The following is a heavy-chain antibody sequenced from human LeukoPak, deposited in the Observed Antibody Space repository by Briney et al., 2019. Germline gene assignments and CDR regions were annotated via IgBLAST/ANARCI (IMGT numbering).Heavy chain of an antibody. V-gene: IGHV6-1*01. Sequence: SQTLSLTCAISGDSVSSTTTAWNWIRQSPSRRLEWLGRTYDTSKWITDYAVSVKGRLTVNLNTSNNQFSLQLNSVTPEDTAVYYCARGYWAYGMDVWGPGTTVTVSS. CDR2: TYDTSKWIT. D-gene: IGHD6-13*01. J-gene: IGHJ6*02. CDR3: ARGYWAYGMDV. CDR1: GDSVSSTTTA.